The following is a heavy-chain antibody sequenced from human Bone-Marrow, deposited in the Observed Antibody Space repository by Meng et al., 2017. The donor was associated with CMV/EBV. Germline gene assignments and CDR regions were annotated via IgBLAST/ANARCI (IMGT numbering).Heavy chain of an antibody. V-gene: IGHV3-23*03. CDR1: GFTFSSYA. Sequence: GESLKISCAASGFTFSSYAMSWVRQAPGKGLEWVSVIYSGGSSTYYADSVKGRFTISRDNSKNTLYLKMNSLRAEDTAVYYCAKDGFYCSSGSCYTGVHYYGMDVWGQGTTVTVSS. CDR2: IYSGGSST. D-gene: IGHD2-2*02. J-gene: IGHJ6*02. CDR3: AKDGFYCSSGSCYTGVHYYGMDV.